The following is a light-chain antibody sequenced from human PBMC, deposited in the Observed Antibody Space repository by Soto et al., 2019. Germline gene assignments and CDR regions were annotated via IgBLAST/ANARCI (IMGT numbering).Light chain of an antibody. CDR1: QSVSGR. J-gene: IGKJ2*01. CDR3: QQYNNWPYT. V-gene: IGKV3-15*01. CDR2: DAS. Sequence: EIVMTQSPATLSVSPGERATLSCRASQSVSGRLAWYQHKPGQAPRLVMYDASTMATGFPARFSGSGSGTEFTLTISDLQPEDFAVYVCQQYNNWPYTFGQGTNLDIK.